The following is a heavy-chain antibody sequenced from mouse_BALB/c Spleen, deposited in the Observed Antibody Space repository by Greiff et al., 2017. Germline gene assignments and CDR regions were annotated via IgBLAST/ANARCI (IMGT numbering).Heavy chain of an antibody. CDR1: GFTFSNYW. Sequence: EVKLMESGGGLVQPGGSMKLSCVASGFTFSNYWMNWVRQSPEKGLEWVAEIRLKSNNYATHYAESVKGRFTISRDDSKSSVYLQMNNLRAEDTGIYYCTRDGYYEAWFAYWGQGTLVTVSA. D-gene: IGHD2-3*01. CDR2: IRLKSNNYAT. CDR3: TRDGYYEAWFAY. V-gene: IGHV6-6*02. J-gene: IGHJ3*01.